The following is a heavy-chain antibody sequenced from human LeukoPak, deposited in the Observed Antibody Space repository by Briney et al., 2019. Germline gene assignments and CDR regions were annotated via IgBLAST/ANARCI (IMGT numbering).Heavy chain of an antibody. CDR2: ISGSGGST. CDR1: GFTFSSYA. Sequence: PGGSLRLSCAASGFTFSSYAMSWVRQAPGKGLEWVSAISGSGGSTYYADSVKGRFTISRDNSKNTLYLQMNSLRAEDTAVYYCAKGVRDSSSWNNWFDPWGQGTLVTVSS. J-gene: IGHJ5*02. D-gene: IGHD6-13*01. V-gene: IGHV3-23*01. CDR3: AKGVRDSSSWNNWFDP.